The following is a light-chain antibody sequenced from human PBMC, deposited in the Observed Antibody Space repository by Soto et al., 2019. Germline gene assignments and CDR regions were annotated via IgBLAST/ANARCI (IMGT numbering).Light chain of an antibody. V-gene: IGKV3-20*01. J-gene: IGKJ1*01. CDR3: QHYGYPQWT. Sequence: EIVLTQSPGTLSLSPGERATLSCRASQSVASSYLAWYQQLRGQAPRLLIYGASTRAAGIPDRFSGSGSETDFTLTISRLEPEDSAVYFCQHYGYPQWTFGQGTKVDIK. CDR1: QSVASSY. CDR2: GAS.